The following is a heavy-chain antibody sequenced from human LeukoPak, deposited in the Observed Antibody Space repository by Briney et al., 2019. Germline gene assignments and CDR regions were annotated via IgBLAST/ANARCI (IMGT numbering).Heavy chain of an antibody. CDR3: AKRTAYAFDI. Sequence: NPSETLSLTCTVSGGSISSYYWSWIRQPPGKGLEWIGYIYYSGSTNYNPSLKSRATISVDTSKNQFSLKLSSVTAADTAVYYCAKRTAYAFDIWGQGTMVTVSS. CDR1: GGSISSYY. D-gene: IGHD1/OR15-1a*01. CDR2: IYYSGST. J-gene: IGHJ3*02. V-gene: IGHV4-59*01.